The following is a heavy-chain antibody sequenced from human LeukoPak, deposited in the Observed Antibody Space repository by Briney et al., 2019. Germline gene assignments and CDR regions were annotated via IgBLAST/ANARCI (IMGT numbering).Heavy chain of an antibody. CDR1: GFTFSSYA. CDR3: AKVQEDYYDFWSGFDY. CDR2: ISGSGGST. D-gene: IGHD3-3*01. J-gene: IGHJ4*02. V-gene: IGHV3-23*01. Sequence: GGSLRLSCAASGFTFSSYAMSWVRQAPGKGLEWVSAISGSGGSTYYADSVKGRFTISRDNSKNTLYLQMNGLRAEDTAVYYCAKVQEDYYDFWSGFDYWGQGTLVTVSS.